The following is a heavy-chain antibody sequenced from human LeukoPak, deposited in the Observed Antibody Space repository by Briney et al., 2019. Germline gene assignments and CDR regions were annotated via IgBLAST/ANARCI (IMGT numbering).Heavy chain of an antibody. CDR2: ISCSGGST. J-gene: IGHJ4*02. V-gene: IGHV3-23*01. Sequence: WGSLRLSCAASVFTFSSYGISWVRQAPGKGLEWVSGISCSGGSTYYADSVKGRFTIHRDNSNNELYLQMDSLRDDDTAVYYCVKDSDIFNGSLDYWRQGTLVTVSS. CDR3: VKDSDIFNGSLDY. D-gene: IGHD3-9*01. CDR1: VFTFSSYG.